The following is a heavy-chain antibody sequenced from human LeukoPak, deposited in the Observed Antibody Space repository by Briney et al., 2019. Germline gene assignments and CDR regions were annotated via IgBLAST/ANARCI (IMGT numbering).Heavy chain of an antibody. Sequence: PGGSLRLSCSASGFTFSSYAMHWVRQAPGKGLEYVSAISSSGGSTYYADSVKGRFTISRDNSKNTLYLQMSSLRAEDTAVYYCVNTLPGYSSGWYTPAYFDYWGQGTLVTVSS. D-gene: IGHD6-19*01. CDR2: ISSSGGST. V-gene: IGHV3-64D*09. CDR1: GFTFSSYA. CDR3: VNTLPGYSSGWYTPAYFDY. J-gene: IGHJ4*02.